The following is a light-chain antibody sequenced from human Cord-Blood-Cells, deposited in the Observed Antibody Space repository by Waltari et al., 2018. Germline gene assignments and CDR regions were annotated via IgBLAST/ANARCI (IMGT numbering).Light chain of an antibody. V-gene: IGKV3-20*01. J-gene: IGKJ3*01. Sequence: EIVLTQSPGTLSLSPGERATLSCRASQRVSSNYLAWYQQKPGQAPRLLIDGASSRATGIPDRFSGGGSGTDFTLTISRLEPEDFAVYYCQQYGSSPFTFGPGTKVDIK. CDR3: QQYGSSPFT. CDR1: QRVSSNY. CDR2: GAS.